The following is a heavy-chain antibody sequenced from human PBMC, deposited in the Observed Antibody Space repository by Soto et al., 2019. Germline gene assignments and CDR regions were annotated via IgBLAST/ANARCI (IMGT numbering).Heavy chain of an antibody. Sequence: PSVTMCLTCTVSGGNISSYCWSWIRKTPGKGLEWIGYIYYSGSTNYNPSLKSRVTISVDTSKNQFSLKLSSVTAADTAVYYCARRYGDGFDIWGQGTMVTV. CDR1: GGNISSYC. CDR3: ARRYGDGFDI. V-gene: IGHV4-59*08. J-gene: IGHJ3*02. CDR2: IYYSGST. D-gene: IGHD1-20*01.